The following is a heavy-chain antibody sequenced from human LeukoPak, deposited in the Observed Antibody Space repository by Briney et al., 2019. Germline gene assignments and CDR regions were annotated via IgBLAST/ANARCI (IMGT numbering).Heavy chain of an antibody. V-gene: IGHV3-23*01. J-gene: IGHJ4*02. Sequence: PGGSLRLSCAASGFTFSSYAMSWVRQAPGKGLEWVSAISGSGGSTYYADSVKGRFTISRDNSKNTLYLQMNSLRAEDTAVYYCENPHPAYYGGNSLTGQLDYWGQGTLVTVSS. D-gene: IGHD4-23*01. CDR1: GFTFSSYA. CDR3: ENPHPAYYGGNSLTGQLDY. CDR2: ISGSGGST.